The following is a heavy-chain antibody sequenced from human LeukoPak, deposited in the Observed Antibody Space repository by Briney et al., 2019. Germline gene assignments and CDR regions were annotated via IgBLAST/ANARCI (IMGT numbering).Heavy chain of an antibody. CDR3: AKDGYDTGVGYFDY. CDR1: GFTFSSYA. CDR2: ISGSGGST. J-gene: IGHJ4*02. D-gene: IGHD3-3*01. Sequence: GGSLRLSCAASGFTFSSYAMSWVRQAPGKGLEWVSAISGSGGSTYYADSVKGRFTISRDNSKNTLYLQMNSLRAENTAVYYCAKDGYDTGVGYFDYWGQGTLVIVSS. V-gene: IGHV3-23*01.